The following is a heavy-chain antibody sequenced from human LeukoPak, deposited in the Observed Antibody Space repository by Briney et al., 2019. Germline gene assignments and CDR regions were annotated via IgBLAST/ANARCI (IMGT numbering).Heavy chain of an antibody. Sequence: PGGTLRLSCAASGCSFDDYGLTWVRQAPGKGLEWVSGINWNGDSTDYADSVKGRFTISRDNAKNSLYLQMNSLRAEDTALYYCARDLRVVITGSFDSWGQGTLVTVSS. CDR2: INWNGDST. D-gene: IGHD3-22*01. CDR1: GCSFDDYG. CDR3: ARDLRVVITGSFDS. V-gene: IGHV3-20*04. J-gene: IGHJ4*02.